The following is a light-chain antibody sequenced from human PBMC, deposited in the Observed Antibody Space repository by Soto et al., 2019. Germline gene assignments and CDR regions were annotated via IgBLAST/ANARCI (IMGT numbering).Light chain of an antibody. CDR3: LSSAGSSTWV. CDR2: EAI. V-gene: IGLV2-23*01. CDR1: SSDGGSYEL. J-gene: IGLJ3*02. Sequence: QSALTQPASVSGSPGQSITIPCTGASSDGGSYELVSWYQQHPGKAPKLMIYEAIKRPSGVSNRFSGSKSGNTASLTISGLQADDEADYYCLSSAGSSTWVFGGGTKLTVL.